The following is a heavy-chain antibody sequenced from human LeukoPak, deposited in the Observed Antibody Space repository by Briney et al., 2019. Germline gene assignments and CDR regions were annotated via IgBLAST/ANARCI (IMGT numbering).Heavy chain of an antibody. CDR1: GGSINSYY. D-gene: IGHD3-10*01. CDR2: IYYSGST. CDR3: ARTSRHFYGSGSNLTPWPADMDV. J-gene: IGHJ6*02. V-gene: IGHV4-59*01. Sequence: SETLSLTCTVSGGSINSYYWAWIRQPPGKGLEWIGYIYYSGSTHYNPSLNSRVTISMDTSKNHFSLKLSSVTAADTAIYYCARTSRHFYGSGSNLTPWPADMDVWGQGTKVTVSS.